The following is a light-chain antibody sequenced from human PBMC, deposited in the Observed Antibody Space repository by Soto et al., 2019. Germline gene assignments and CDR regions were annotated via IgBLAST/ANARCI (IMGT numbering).Light chain of an antibody. Sequence: EVVLTQSPGTLSLSAGERATLSCRASPGLGNKNLAWYQQKPGQAPRLLIYGASTRATGIPDRFSGSGSGTDFTLTISRLEPEDSAVYYCQQYGSSPTWTFGQGTKVDIK. CDR3: QQYGSSPTWT. J-gene: IGKJ1*01. V-gene: IGKV3-20*01. CDR1: PGLGNKN. CDR2: GAS.